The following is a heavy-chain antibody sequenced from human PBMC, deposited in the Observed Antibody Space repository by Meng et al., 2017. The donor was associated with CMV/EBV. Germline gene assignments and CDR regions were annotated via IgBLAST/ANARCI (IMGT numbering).Heavy chain of an antibody. CDR1: GFTFSSYA. Sequence: GESLKISCAASGFTFSSYAMHWVRQAPGQGLEWMGWINANSGGTNYAVKFQGRVTMTRDTSITTAYMELSRLRSDDTAVYYCARVTDFWSTPWGFDPWGQGTLVIVSS. CDR3: ARVTDFWSTPWGFDP. J-gene: IGHJ5*01. V-gene: IGHV1-2*02. D-gene: IGHD3-3*01. CDR2: INANSGGT.